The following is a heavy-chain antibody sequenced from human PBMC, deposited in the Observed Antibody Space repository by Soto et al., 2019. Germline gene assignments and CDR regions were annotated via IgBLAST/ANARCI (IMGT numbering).Heavy chain of an antibody. CDR1: GFTFSSYG. Sequence: QVQLVESGGGVVQPGRSLRLSCAASGFTFSSYGMHWVRQAPGKGLEWVAVIWYDGSNKYYADYVKGRFTISRENSKNTLYLQMNSLRAEDTAVYYCARDQRKAVAGTDNFFYWGQGTLVTVSS. J-gene: IGHJ4*02. CDR3: ARDQRKAVAGTDNFFY. CDR2: IWYDGSNK. V-gene: IGHV3-33*01. D-gene: IGHD6-19*01.